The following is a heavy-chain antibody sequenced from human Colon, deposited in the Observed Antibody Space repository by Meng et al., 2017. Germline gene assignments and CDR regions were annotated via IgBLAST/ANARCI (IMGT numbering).Heavy chain of an antibody. D-gene: IGHD3-3*01. Sequence: QVRLQQWGPGLVGLLETRSLGCKLFCCSFRRGSYYWSWIRQPPGKGLDGIGYIYYRGNTNYNHSLKSRVTMSIDTSKNQFSLKLNSVTAADTAVYYCARAKSDDFWNGDKWFDPWGQGTLVTVSS. V-gene: IGHV4-61*01. J-gene: IGHJ5*02. CDR3: ARAKSDDFWNGDKWFDP. CDR2: IYYRGNT. CDR1: CCSFRRGSYY.